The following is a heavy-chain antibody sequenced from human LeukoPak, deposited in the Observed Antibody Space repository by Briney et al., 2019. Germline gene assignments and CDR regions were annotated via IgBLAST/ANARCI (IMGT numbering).Heavy chain of an antibody. CDR3: ARVIPGGFDF. Sequence: ASETLSLTCSVSGGSISISYYYWAWIRQPPGKGLAWIGSMSYSGNSYYNPSLKSRVTISVDTSKNQFSLKLSSVTAAGTAVYYCARVIPGGFDFWGHGTLVTVSS. CDR2: MSYSGNS. D-gene: IGHD3-16*01. J-gene: IGHJ4*01. V-gene: IGHV4-39*07. CDR1: GGSISISYYY.